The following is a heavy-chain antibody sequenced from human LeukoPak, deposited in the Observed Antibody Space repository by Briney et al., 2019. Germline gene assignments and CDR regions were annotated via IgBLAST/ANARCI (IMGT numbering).Heavy chain of an antibody. D-gene: IGHD5/OR15-5a*01. CDR2: IYHSAST. Sequence: PSGTLSLTCAVSGGSISSSNWWSWVRQPPGEGLEWIGEIYHSASTNYNPSLKSRVTISVDKSKNQFSLKLSSVTAADTAVYYCARGSTSRIRKGFDYWGQGTLVTVSS. J-gene: IGHJ4*02. CDR1: GGSISSSNW. V-gene: IGHV4-4*02. CDR3: ARGSTSRIRKGFDY.